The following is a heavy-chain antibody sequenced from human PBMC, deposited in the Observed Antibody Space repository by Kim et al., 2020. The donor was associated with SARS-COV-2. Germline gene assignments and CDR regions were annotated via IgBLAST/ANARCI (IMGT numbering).Heavy chain of an antibody. D-gene: IGHD1-26*01. CDR3: ARDLSRGATGDY. V-gene: IGHV3-72*01. Sequence: YAASGKGRFTISRDDSKNSLYLQMNSLKTEDTAVYYCARDLSRGATGDYWGQGTLVTVSS. J-gene: IGHJ4*02.